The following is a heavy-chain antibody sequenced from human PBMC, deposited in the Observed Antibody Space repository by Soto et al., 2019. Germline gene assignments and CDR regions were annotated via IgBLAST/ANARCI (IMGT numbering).Heavy chain of an antibody. J-gene: IGHJ6*02. CDR2: INPGGGST. V-gene: IGHV1-46*01. CDR3: ARDGSSNAPGRGYYGMDV. Sequence: ASVKVSCKASGYTFTSYYMHWVRQAPGQGLEWMGIINPGGGSTSYAQKFQGRVTMTRDTSTSTVYMELSSLRSEDTAVYYCARDGSSNAPGRGYYGMDVWGQGTTVTVSS. D-gene: IGHD4-4*01. CDR1: GYTFTSYY.